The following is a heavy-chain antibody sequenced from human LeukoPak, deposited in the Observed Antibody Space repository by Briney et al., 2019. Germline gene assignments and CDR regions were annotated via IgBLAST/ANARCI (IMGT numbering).Heavy chain of an antibody. V-gene: IGHV1-69*05. Sequence: ASVKVSCKASGGSIRRFAINWLRQAPAEGLEWMGTINPVSGATNYTHKFQGRVTMTTDESTTTAYMELRRLTTEDTAVYYCARGDDFLSAYDYMDVWGQGSSVIVSS. D-gene: IGHD3-9*01. CDR1: GGSIRRFA. CDR2: INPVSGAT. CDR3: ARGDDFLSAYDYMDV. J-gene: IGHJ6*03.